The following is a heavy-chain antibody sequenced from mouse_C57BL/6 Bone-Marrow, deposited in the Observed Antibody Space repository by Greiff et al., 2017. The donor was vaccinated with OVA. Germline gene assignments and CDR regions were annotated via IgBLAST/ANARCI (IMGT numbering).Heavy chain of an antibody. J-gene: IGHJ3*01. V-gene: IGHV2-4*01. CDR2: IWSGGST. D-gene: IGHD4-1*01. CDR1: GFSLTSYG. CDR3: AKELGQEWFAY. Sequence: VQLVESGPGLVQPSQSLSITCTVSGFSLTSYGVHWVRQPPGKGLEWLGVIWSGGSTDSNAAFISRLSISKDNSKSQVFFKMNSLQADDTAIYYCAKELGQEWFAYWGQGTLVTVSA.